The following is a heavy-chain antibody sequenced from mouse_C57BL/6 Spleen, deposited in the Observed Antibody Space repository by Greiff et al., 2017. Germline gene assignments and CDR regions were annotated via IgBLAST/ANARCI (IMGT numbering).Heavy chain of an antibody. CDR1: GFTFSSYG. V-gene: IGHV5-6*01. J-gene: IGHJ2*01. CDR2: ISSGGSYT. CDR3: ASQYYYGSSYYFDY. Sequence: EVQRVESGGDLVKPGGSLKLSCAASGFTFSSYGMSWVRQTPDKRLEWVATISSGGSYTYYPDSVKGRFTISRDNAKNTLYLQMSSLKSEDTAMYYCASQYYYGSSYYFDYWGQGTTLTVSS. D-gene: IGHD1-1*01.